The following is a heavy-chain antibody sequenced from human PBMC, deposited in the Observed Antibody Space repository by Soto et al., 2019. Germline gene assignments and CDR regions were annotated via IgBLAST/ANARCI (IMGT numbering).Heavy chain of an antibody. CDR3: ARCYCSLGSCYTCWHFDL. Sequence: QVQLVQSGAEVKQPGASVRVSCKASGHTFTNYGISWVRQAPGQGLEWMGWVGPYNGNTDHAQNLQGRGTMTTDTPSKTAYMALGSLRSDDTALYYCARCYCSLGSCYTCWHFDLWGRGTLVTVSS. CDR1: GHTFTNYG. CDR2: VGPYNGNT. J-gene: IGHJ2*01. V-gene: IGHV1-18*04. D-gene: IGHD2-15*01.